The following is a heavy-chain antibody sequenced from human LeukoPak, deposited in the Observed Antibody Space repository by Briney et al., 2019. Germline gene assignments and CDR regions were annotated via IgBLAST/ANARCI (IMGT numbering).Heavy chain of an antibody. CDR1: GFTFRDSW. J-gene: IGHJ6*02. D-gene: IGHD3-16*01. V-gene: IGHV3-7*01. Sequence: GGSLRLSCAVSGFTFRDSWMSWVRQAPGKGREGGANMNQDGSEKDYVDSVKGRFTISRDNARNSLYLQMGSLRAEDTAVYYCATYTHWVAGDVWGQGTTVAVSS. CDR3: ATYTHWVAGDV. CDR2: MNQDGSEK.